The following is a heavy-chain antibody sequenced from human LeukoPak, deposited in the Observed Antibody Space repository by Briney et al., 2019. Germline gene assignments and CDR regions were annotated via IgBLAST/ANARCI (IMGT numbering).Heavy chain of an antibody. J-gene: IGHJ3*02. Sequence: SETLSLTCTVSGGSISSGGYYWSWIRQHPGKGLEWIGYIYYSGSTYYNPSLKSRVTISVDTSKNQFSLKLSSVTAADTAVYYCARYGDNDAFEIWGQGTMVTVSS. CDR2: IYYSGST. V-gene: IGHV4-31*03. D-gene: IGHD4-17*01. CDR3: ARYGDNDAFEI. CDR1: GGSISSGGYY.